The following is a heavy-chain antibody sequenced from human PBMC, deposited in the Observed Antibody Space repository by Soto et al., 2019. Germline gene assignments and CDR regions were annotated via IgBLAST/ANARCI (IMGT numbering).Heavy chain of an antibody. D-gene: IGHD3-16*02. CDR3: AMVYDYGWGSGRYKGNYFDY. J-gene: IGHJ4*02. V-gene: IGHV1-46*01. CDR1: GYIFTSYY. Sequence: ASVQVSCKAFGYIFTSYYMHWVRQAPGQGLERMGIINPSGGSTSYAQKFQGRVTMTRDTSTSTVYMELSSLRAEDTALYYCAMVYDYGWGSGRYKGNYFDYWGQGTLVTVSS. CDR2: INPSGGST.